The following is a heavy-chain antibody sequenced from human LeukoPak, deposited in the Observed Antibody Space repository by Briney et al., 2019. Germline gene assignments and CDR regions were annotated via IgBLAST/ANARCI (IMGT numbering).Heavy chain of an antibody. J-gene: IGHJ4*02. V-gene: IGHV4-61*02. D-gene: IGHD6-19*01. CDR2: IYTSGST. Sequence: SQTLSLTCTVSGGSISSGSYYWSWIRQPAGKGLEWIGRIYTSGSTNYNPSLKSRVTISVDTSKNQFSLKLSSVTAADTAVYYCARDRHPVAGISYYFDYWGQGTLVTVSS. CDR1: GGSISSGSYY. CDR3: ARDRHPVAGISYYFDY.